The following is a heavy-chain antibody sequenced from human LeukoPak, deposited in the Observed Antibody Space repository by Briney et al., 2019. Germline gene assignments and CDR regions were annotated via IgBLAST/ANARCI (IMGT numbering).Heavy chain of an antibody. J-gene: IGHJ4*02. CDR1: GLTVRSNY. Sequence: PGGSLRLSYAVSGLTVRSNYMSWVRQTRGKGLEWVAITHASGNTNYADSVKGRFTVSRHNSKDTLYLQMNSLRGDDTAVYYCARDDDGGGHFDYWGQGTLVAVSS. D-gene: IGHD2-21*01. V-gene: IGHV3-53*04. CDR3: ARDDDGGGHFDY. CDR2: THASGNT.